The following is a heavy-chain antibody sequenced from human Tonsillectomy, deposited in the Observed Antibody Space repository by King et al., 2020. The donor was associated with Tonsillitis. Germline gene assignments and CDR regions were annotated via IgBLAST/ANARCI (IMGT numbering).Heavy chain of an antibody. V-gene: IGHV3-30*18. CDR2: ISYDGSNK. J-gene: IGHJ6*02. Sequence: VQLVESGGGVVQPGGSLRLSCAASGFTFSSYGMHWVRQAPGKGLEWVAVISYDGSNKYYADSMKGRFTISRDNSKNTLYLQMNSLRAEDTAVYYCAKDRGDVDPGSYGMDVWGQGTTVTVSS. CDR1: GFTFSSYG. CDR3: AKDRGDVDPGSYGMDV. D-gene: IGHD5-18*01.